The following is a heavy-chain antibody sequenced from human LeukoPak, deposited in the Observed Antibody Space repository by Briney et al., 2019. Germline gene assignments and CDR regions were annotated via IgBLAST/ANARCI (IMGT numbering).Heavy chain of an antibody. CDR1: GFNFTSYG. J-gene: IGHJ5*02. Sequence: SGGSLRLSCVASGFNFTSYGFHWVRQAPGKGLEWVAVVWHDGTNEYYTDSVKGRFTISRDNSKNTVSLQMNSLRAEDTAVYFCARDRSGLEVRGWFDPWGQGTLVTVSS. V-gene: IGHV3-33*01. D-gene: IGHD3-10*01. CDR2: VWHDGTNE. CDR3: ARDRSGLEVRGWFDP.